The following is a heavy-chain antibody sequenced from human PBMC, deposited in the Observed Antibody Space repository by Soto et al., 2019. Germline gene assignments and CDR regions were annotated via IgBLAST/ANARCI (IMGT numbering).Heavy chain of an antibody. J-gene: IGHJ6*02. CDR1: GFTFSLYG. D-gene: IGHD5-12*01. CDR3: AKDSGYSGYDVYDYYYGMDV. CDR2: TSYDGSNK. V-gene: IGHV3-30*18. Sequence: QVQLVESGGGVVQPGRSLRLSCEASGFTFSLYGMHWVRQAPGKGLEWVAVTSYDGSNKYYADSVKGRFTISRDNSKNTLYLQMNSLRVEATAVYYCAKDSGYSGYDVYDYYYGMDVWGQGPTVTVSS.